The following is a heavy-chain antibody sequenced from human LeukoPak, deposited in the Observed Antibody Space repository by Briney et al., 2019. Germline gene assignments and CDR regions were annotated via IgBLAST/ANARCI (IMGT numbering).Heavy chain of an antibody. CDR1: GFTFSSYW. Sequence: PGGSLRLSCAASGFTFSSYWMSWVRRAPGKGLEWVANIKQDGSEKYYVDSVKGRFTISRDNAKNSLYLQMNSLRAEDTAVYYCARDWRDSSGKFPNDAFDIWGQGTMVTVSS. J-gene: IGHJ3*02. V-gene: IGHV3-7*01. CDR2: IKQDGSEK. D-gene: IGHD3-22*01. CDR3: ARDWRDSSGKFPNDAFDI.